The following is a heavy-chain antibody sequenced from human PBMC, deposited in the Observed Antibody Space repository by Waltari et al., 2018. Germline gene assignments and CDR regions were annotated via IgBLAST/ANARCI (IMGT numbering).Heavy chain of an antibody. V-gene: IGHV4-4*07. D-gene: IGHD2-21*01. J-gene: IGHJ4*02. CDR2: LCTSGST. Sequence: QVQLQESGPGLVKSSETLSLTRPVPGGAISLWCWSWIRQPAGKGLEWIGRLCTSGSTNYNPSLKSRVTMSVDTSNNQFSLKLGSVTAADTAVYYCATGGGDFDHWGQGTLVTVSS. CDR1: GGAISLWC. CDR3: ATGGGDFDH.